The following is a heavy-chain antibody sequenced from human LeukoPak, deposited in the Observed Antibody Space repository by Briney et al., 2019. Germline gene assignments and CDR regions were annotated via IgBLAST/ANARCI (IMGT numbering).Heavy chain of an antibody. Sequence: GGSLRLSCAASGFTFSSYSMNWVRQAPGKGLEWVSSISSSSSYIYYADSVKGRFTISRDNAKNSLYLQMNSLRAEDTAVYYCVLTGYSSSWHFDYWGQGTLVTVSS. CDR1: GFTFSSYS. J-gene: IGHJ4*02. V-gene: IGHV3-21*01. CDR2: ISSSSSYI. CDR3: VLTGYSSSWHFDY. D-gene: IGHD6-13*01.